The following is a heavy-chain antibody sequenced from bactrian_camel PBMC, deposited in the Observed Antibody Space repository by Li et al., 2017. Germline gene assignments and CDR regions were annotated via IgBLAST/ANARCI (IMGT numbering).Heavy chain of an antibody. CDR3: TSGPEVSGCSGY. CDR1: EYRVC. D-gene: IGHD5*01. J-gene: IGHJ6*01. CDR2: IFSSGSIT. Sequence: HVQLVESGGGSVQAGGSLRLACTGSEYRVCMAWFRQAPGREREEVASIFSSGSITKYADSVQGRFAIPRVDANNTLYLQMDNLKPEDAAMYYCTSGPEVSGCSGYWGQGTQVTVS. V-gene: IGHV3S63*01.